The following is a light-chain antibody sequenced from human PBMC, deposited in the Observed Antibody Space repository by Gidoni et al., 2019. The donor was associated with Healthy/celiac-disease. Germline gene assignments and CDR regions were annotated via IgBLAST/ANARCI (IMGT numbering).Light chain of an antibody. CDR2: GAS. CDR1: QSVSSN. V-gene: IGKV3-15*01. J-gene: IGKJ1*01. Sequence: EIVMTQSPATLSVSPGERATLSSRASQSVSSNLAWYQQKPGQAPRLLIYGASTRATGIPARCSGSGSGTEFTLTISSLQSEEFAVYYCQQYNNWPTWTFGQGTKVEIK. CDR3: QQYNNWPTWT.